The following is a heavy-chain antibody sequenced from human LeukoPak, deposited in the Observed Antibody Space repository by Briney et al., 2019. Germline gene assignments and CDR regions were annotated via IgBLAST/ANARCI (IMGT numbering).Heavy chain of an antibody. CDR1: GFTFSGSA. Sequence: GGSLRLSCAASGFTFSGSAIHWVRQSSGKGLEWVGHIDKKDNFYATTSAASATGRFTISRDDSKNTAYLQMNSLKTEDTALYYCTRDSGTYNWLDPWGQGTLVTVSS. D-gene: IGHD1-26*01. CDR2: IDKKDNFYAT. J-gene: IGHJ5*02. CDR3: TRDSGTYNWLDP. V-gene: IGHV3-73*01.